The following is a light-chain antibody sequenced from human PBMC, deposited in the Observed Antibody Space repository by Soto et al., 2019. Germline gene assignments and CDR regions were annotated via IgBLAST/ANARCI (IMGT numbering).Light chain of an antibody. CDR3: QQYNNWPPIT. J-gene: IGKJ5*01. V-gene: IGKV3-15*01. CDR2: GAS. Sequence: MTQYPSTLSASVRDRVTITCRASQSVSNNLAWYQQKLGQAPRLLIYGASTRATGIPARFSGSGSGTEFTLTISSLQSEDFAVYYCQQYNNWPPITFGQGTRLEIK. CDR1: QSVSNN.